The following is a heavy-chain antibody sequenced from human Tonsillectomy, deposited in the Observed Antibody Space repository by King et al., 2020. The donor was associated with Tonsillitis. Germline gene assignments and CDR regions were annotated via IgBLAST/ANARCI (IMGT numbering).Heavy chain of an antibody. Sequence: VQLQESGPGLVKPSETLSLTCTVSGGSISSYYWSWIRQPPGKGLEWIGYIYYSGSTNYNPSLKSRVTISVDTSKNQFSLKLSSVTAADTAVYYCARDLSYGDYFDYWGQGTLVTVSS. V-gene: IGHV4-59*01. CDR1: GGSISSYY. CDR3: ARDLSYGDYFDY. D-gene: IGHD4-17*01. CDR2: IYYSGST. J-gene: IGHJ4*02.